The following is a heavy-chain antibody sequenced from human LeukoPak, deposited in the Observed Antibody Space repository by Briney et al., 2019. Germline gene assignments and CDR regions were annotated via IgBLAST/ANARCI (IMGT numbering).Heavy chain of an antibody. J-gene: IGHJ3*02. D-gene: IGHD6-19*01. V-gene: IGHV3-21*01. Sequence: GGSLRLSCAASGFTFSTYSMNWVRLAPGKGQEWVSSISSGSGFIYYADSVKGRFTISRDNAENSMDLQMNSLRAEDTAMYYCARDLVPSLYSSGWLRHDAFDIWGQGTMVTVSS. CDR1: GFTFSTYS. CDR3: ARDLVPSLYSSGWLRHDAFDI. CDR2: ISSGSGFI.